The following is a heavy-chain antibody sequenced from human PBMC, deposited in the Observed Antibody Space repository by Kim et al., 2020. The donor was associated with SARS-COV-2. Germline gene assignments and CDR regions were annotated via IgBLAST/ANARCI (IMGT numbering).Heavy chain of an antibody. D-gene: IGHD7-27*01. Sequence: GGSLRLSCAASGFTFTTYNMNWVRQAPGKGLEWISYISVTDAIYYADSVKGRFTTSSDYAKNSLNLQMNNLGEEDTAVYYCARDWHWGIDVWGQGTLVTVSP. CDR1: GFTFTTYN. V-gene: IGHV3-48*02. CDR2: ISVTDAI. J-gene: IGHJ4*02. CDR3: ARDWHWGIDV.